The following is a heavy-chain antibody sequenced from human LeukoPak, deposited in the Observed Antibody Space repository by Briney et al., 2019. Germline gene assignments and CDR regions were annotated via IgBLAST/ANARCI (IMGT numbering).Heavy chain of an antibody. D-gene: IGHD6-13*01. CDR2: IYSTGST. Sequence: SETLSLTCTVSGGSISSYYWSWIRPPAGKGLEWIGRIYSTGSTNYNPSLKSRVTMSVDSSKNQFSLRLGSVTAADTAVYYCERQIASAGTAGFDFWGQGTLVTVSS. CDR3: ERQIASAGTAGFDF. V-gene: IGHV4-4*07. CDR1: GGSISSYY. J-gene: IGHJ4*02.